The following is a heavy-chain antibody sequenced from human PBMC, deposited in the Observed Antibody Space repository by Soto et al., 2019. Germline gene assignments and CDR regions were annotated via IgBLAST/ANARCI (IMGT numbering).Heavy chain of an antibody. D-gene: IGHD6-13*01. Sequence: EVQLLESGGGLVQPGGSLRLSCAASGFTFSSYAMSWVRQAPGKGLEWVSAISGSGGSTYYADSVKGRFTISRDNSKNTLYMQMNSRRAEDTAVYYCAKDPIKCIAAAGPPCNYMDVWGKGTPVPVSS. CDR2: ISGSGGST. CDR1: GFTFSSYA. CDR3: AKDPIKCIAAAGPPCNYMDV. J-gene: IGHJ6*03. V-gene: IGHV3-23*01.